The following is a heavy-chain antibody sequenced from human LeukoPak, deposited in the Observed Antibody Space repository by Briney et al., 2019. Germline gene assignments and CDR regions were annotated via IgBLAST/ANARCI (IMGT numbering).Heavy chain of an antibody. Sequence: GGSLRLSCAASGFTFSSYWMHWVRHTPGKGLVWVSRIKGDGSSTSYGDSVKGRFTIARDNAKNTLYLQMNSLRAEDTAVYYCARDGYSFGHDFDYWGQGTLVTVSS. CDR3: ARDGYSFGHDFDY. J-gene: IGHJ4*02. D-gene: IGHD5-18*01. CDR2: IKGDGSST. CDR1: GFTFSSYW. V-gene: IGHV3-74*01.